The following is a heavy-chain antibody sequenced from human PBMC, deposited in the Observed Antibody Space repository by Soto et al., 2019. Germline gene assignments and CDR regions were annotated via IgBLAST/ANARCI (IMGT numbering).Heavy chain of an antibody. J-gene: IGHJ5*02. CDR1: GFTFSSYS. D-gene: IGHD4-17*01. V-gene: IGHV3-21*01. CDR2: ISSSSSYI. Sequence: GGSLRLSCAASGFTFSSYSMNWVRQAPGKGLEWVSSISSSSSYIYYADSVKGRFTISRDNAKNSLYLQMNSLRAEDTAVYYCARIQVTTVRCFDPWAQGTLVTVSS. CDR3: ARIQVTTVRCFDP.